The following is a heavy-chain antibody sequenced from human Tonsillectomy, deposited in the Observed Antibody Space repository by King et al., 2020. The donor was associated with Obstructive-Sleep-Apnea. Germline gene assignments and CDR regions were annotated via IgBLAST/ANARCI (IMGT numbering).Heavy chain of an antibody. CDR3: AGDFLLWFGETTYYYYGMDV. D-gene: IGHD3-10*01. V-gene: IGHV4-39*07. CDR2: IWYSGST. CDR1: GGSISSSSYY. J-gene: IGHJ6*02. Sequence: QLQESGPGLVKPSETLSLTCTVSGGSISSSSYYWGWIRQPPGKGLEWIGSIWYSGSTYYNPSLKSRLTMSVDTSKNQFSLKLSSVTAADTAVYYCAGDFLLWFGETTYYYYGMDVWGQGTTVTVSS.